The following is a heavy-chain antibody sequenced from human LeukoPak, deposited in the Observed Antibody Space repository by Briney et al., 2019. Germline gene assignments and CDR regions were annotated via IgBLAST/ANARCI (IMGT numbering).Heavy chain of an antibody. CDR3: ARAGIQGAYYYDSSGSYDAFDI. J-gene: IGHJ3*02. CDR2: MNPNNGNT. V-gene: IGHV1-8*01. D-gene: IGHD3-22*01. Sequence: ASVKVSCKASGYTFTSYDINWVRQVTGQGLEWMGWMNPNNGNTGYVQKLQGRVTMTTDTSTSTAYMELRSLRSDDTAVYYCARAGIQGAYYYDSSGSYDAFDIWGQGTMVTVSS. CDR1: GYTFTSYD.